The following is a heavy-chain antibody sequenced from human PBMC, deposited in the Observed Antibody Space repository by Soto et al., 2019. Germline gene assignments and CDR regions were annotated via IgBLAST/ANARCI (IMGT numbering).Heavy chain of an antibody. V-gene: IGHV4-4*07. CDR3: ARDGVGPHGMDV. CDR2: IYTSGNT. D-gene: IGHD2-8*01. J-gene: IGHJ6*02. Sequence: QVQLQGSDPRLLKPSETLSLTCTVSGGSVTSYYWSWIRQPAGKGLDWIGRIYTSGNTDYNPSLKSRVTLSLETSQNQVSLKLSSVTATDTAIYYCARDGVGPHGMDVWGQGTTLTVSS. CDR1: GGSVTSYY.